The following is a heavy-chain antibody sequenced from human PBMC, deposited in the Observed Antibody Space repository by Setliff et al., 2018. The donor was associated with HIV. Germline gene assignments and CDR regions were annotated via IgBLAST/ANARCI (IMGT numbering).Heavy chain of an antibody. D-gene: IGHD3-10*01. V-gene: IGHV1-3*01. CDR1: GYTFTSYA. CDR3: AREWGEIWFGELSINSPYSYFDY. Sequence: ASVKVSCKASGYTFTSYAMHWVRQAPGQRLEWMGWIYAGNGNTKYSQKFQGRVTITRDTSASTAYMELSSLRSEDTAVYYCAREWGEIWFGELSINSPYSYFDYWGQGTLVTVSS. CDR2: IYAGNGNT. J-gene: IGHJ4*02.